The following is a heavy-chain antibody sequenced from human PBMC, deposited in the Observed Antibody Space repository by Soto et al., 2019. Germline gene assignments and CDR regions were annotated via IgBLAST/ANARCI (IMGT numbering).Heavy chain of an antibody. CDR1: GYTFTRNF. J-gene: IGHJ4*02. CDR2: IQPRGTST. V-gene: IGHV1-46*01. CDR3: ARERDDSYGYPFDY. Sequence: GASVKVSCKASGYTFTRNFMHWVREAPGQGLEWMGVIQPRGTSTSYAQKFQGRVTMTRDTSTSTVYMELSSLRSEDTAVYYCARERDDSYGYPFDYWGQGAPVTVSS. D-gene: IGHD5-18*01.